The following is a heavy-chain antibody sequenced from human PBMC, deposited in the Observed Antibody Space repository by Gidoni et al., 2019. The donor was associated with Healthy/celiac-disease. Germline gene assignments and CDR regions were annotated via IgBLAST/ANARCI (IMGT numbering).Heavy chain of an antibody. D-gene: IGHD5-12*01. CDR2: ISYDGSNK. CDR3: ARQDEWLRLPHYLMDV. V-gene: IGHV3-30-3*01. CDR1: GFTFSSYA. J-gene: IGHJ6*03. Sequence: QVQLVESGGGVVQPGRSLRLSCAASGFTFSSYAMHWVRQAPGKGLEWVAVISYDGSNKYYADSVKGRFTISRDNSKNTLYLQMNSLRAEDTAVYYCARQDEWLRLPHYLMDVWGKGTTVTVSS.